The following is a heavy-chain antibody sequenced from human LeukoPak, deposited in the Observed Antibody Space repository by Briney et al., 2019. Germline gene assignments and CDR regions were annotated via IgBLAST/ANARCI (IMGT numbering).Heavy chain of an antibody. V-gene: IGHV4-34*01. CDR3: AALWFGTSDAFDI. Sequence: SETLPLTCVVYGGSFSGYYWSWIRQPPGKGLEWIGEINHSGSTYYNPSLKSRVTISVDTSKNQFSLKLSSVTAADTAVYYCAALWFGTSDAFDIWGQGTMVTVSS. J-gene: IGHJ3*02. CDR2: INHSGST. CDR1: GGSFSGYY. D-gene: IGHD3-10*01.